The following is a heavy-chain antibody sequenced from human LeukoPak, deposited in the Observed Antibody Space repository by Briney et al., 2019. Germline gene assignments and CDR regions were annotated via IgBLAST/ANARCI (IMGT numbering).Heavy chain of an antibody. CDR1: GYSLTELS. CDR2: FDPEDGET. V-gene: IGHV1-24*01. Sequence: AAVTVSCKVSGYSLTELSMHWVRQAPGKGREGMGGFDPEDGETIYAQKFQGRVTRTEDTSTDTAYMELSSLRSEDIAVYYCTREEWNDMDFDIWGQGTMTIVSS. D-gene: IGHD1-1*01. CDR3: TREEWNDMDFDI. J-gene: IGHJ3*02.